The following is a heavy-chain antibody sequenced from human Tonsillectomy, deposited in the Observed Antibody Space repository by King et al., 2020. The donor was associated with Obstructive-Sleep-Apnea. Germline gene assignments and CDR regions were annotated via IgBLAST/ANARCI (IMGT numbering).Heavy chain of an antibody. CDR2: IYPSDSET. J-gene: IGHJ4*02. CDR3: ARPLVGDRDF. Sequence: QLVQSGAEVKKPGDSLKISCKGSGYSCPDYWIGWVRQMPGKGLEWMGIIYPSDSETYYRPSFQGQGPISADKSISTVFLQWNNLKAPDTAMYYCARPLVGDRDFWGQGTPVTVSS. CDR1: GYSCPDYW. D-gene: IGHD1-26*01. V-gene: IGHV5-51*01.